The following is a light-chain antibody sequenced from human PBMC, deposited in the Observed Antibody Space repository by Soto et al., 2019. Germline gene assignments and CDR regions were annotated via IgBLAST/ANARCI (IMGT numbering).Light chain of an antibody. CDR1: QSISSW. J-gene: IGKJ1*01. Sequence: DIQMTQSPSTLSASVGDRVTITCRASQSISSWVAWYQQKTGKAPKLLIYDASSSESGVPSRFSGIGSGTEFTLTISSLQPDDFATYYCQQYNSYSPWTFGQGPKVEIK. CDR2: DAS. CDR3: QQYNSYSPWT. V-gene: IGKV1-5*01.